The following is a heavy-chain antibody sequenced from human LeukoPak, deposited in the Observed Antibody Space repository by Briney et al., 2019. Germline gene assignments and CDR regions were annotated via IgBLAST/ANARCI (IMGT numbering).Heavy chain of an antibody. Sequence: PSQTLSLTCTVSGGSISSGDYYWSWLRQPPGKGLEWIGYIYYSGSTYYNPSLKSRVTISVDTSKSQFSLKLSSVTAADTAVYYCARGNKVERPGYYYGMDVWGQGTTVTVSS. CDR2: IYYSGST. D-gene: IGHD1-1*01. CDR1: GGSISSGDYY. J-gene: IGHJ6*02. CDR3: ARGNKVERPGYYYGMDV. V-gene: IGHV4-30-4*01.